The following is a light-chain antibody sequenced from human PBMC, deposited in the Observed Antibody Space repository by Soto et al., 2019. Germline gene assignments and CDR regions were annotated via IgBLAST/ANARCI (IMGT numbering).Light chain of an antibody. J-gene: IGKJ2*01. CDR1: QTIGNW. CDR3: QQYDSYSYI. CDR2: DAS. Sequence: IQMTQSPSTLSASVGDRVTITCRAIQTIGNWLAWYQQKTGKAPKLLIYDASSLERGVPSRFSGSRSGTEFTLTISSLQPDDFATYYCQQYDSYSYIFGQGTKLEIK. V-gene: IGKV1-5*01.